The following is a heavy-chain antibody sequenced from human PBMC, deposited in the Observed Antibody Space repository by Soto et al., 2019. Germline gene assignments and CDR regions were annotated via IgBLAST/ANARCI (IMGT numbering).Heavy chain of an antibody. V-gene: IGHV4-34*01. J-gene: IGHJ4*02. CDR3: ARGPALSSSYLYYFDY. Sequence: SETLSLTCAVYGGSFSGYYWSWIRQPPGKGLEWIGEINHSGGTNYNPSLKSRVTISVDTSKNQFSLKLSSVTAADTAVYYCARGPALSSSYLYYFDYWGQGTLVTVSS. CDR1: GGSFSGYY. CDR2: INHSGGT. D-gene: IGHD6-13*01.